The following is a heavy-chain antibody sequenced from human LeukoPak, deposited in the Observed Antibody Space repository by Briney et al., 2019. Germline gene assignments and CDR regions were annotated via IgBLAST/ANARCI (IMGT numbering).Heavy chain of an antibody. Sequence: PGGSLRLSCAASGFTFSSYAMSWVRQAPGKGLEWVSVISASGAGTDYADSVKGRFTISRDNSKNTLFLQMNSLKTEDTAVYYCTTGFSRGVNMGRWGQGTLVTVSS. V-gene: IGHV3-23*01. D-gene: IGHD3-10*01. CDR2: ISASGAGT. CDR3: TTGFSRGVNMGR. CDR1: GFTFSSYA. J-gene: IGHJ4*02.